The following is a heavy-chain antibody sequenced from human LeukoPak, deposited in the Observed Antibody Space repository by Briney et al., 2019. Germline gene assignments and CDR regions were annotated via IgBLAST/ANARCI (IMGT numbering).Heavy chain of an antibody. CDR3: ASPEVRFLDLRAFDI. J-gene: IGHJ3*02. D-gene: IGHD3-3*01. Sequence: GGSLRLSCAASGFTFSSYSMNWVRQAPGKGLEWVSCISSSSSTIYYADSVKGRFTISRDNAKNSLYLQMNGLRAEDTAVYYCASPEVRFLDLRAFDIWGQGTMVTVSS. V-gene: IGHV3-48*04. CDR2: ISSSSSTI. CDR1: GFTFSSYS.